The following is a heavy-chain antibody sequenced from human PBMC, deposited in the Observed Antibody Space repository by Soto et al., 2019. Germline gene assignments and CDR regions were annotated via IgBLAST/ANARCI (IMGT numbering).Heavy chain of an antibody. CDR2: IWYDGSNK. J-gene: IGHJ4*02. D-gene: IGHD3-22*01. Sequence: GGSLRLSCAASGFTFSSYGIHWVRQAPGKGLEWVAVIWYDGSNKYYADSVKGRFTISRDNSKNTLYLQMNSLRAEDTAVYYCARGAQDSSGYYEIDYWGQGTLVTVSS. CDR3: ARGAQDSSGYYEIDY. CDR1: GFTFSSYG. V-gene: IGHV3-33*01.